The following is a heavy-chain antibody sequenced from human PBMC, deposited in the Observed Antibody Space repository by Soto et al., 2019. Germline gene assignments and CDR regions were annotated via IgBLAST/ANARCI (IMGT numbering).Heavy chain of an antibody. J-gene: IGHJ5*01. CDR2: IYPGDSDA. V-gene: IGHV5-51*01. CDR1: GYTFSKYW. D-gene: IGHD5-18*01. Sequence: PGESLKISCKGSGYTFSKYWIGWVRQTPGKGLEWMGMIYPGDSDARYSPSFQGQVTISADKSISTAYLQWSSLKASDTAMYYCARPYSYGPPGDSWGQGSLLTVSS. CDR3: ARPYSYGPPGDS.